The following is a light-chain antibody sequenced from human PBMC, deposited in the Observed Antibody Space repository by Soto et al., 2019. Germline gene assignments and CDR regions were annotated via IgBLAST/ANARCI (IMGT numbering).Light chain of an antibody. CDR3: QHYRRNTWS. Sequence: DIQMTQSPSTLSASVGGRVTITCRASQSVGTRVAWYQQKPGKAPKLLIYGASNLESGVPSRFSGSGSGTEFTLTITTLQPDDFATYFCQHYRRNTWSFGPGTKV. V-gene: IGKV1-5*01. CDR1: QSVGTR. J-gene: IGKJ1*01. CDR2: GAS.